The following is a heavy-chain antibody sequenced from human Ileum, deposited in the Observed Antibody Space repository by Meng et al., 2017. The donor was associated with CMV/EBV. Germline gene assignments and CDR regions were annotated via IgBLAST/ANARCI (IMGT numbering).Heavy chain of an antibody. D-gene: IGHD3-22*01. Sequence: VQLQESGPGLVKPSETLSLTCTVSGGSIRNYYWSWIRQPAGKGLEWIGRIYTGGSPNYNPSLYSRVTMSLDTSKNQFSLKLNSVTAADTAVYYCARLNYYDSREFDYWGQGTLVTVSS. CDR1: GGSIRNYY. V-gene: IGHV4-4*07. CDR3: ARLNYYDSREFDY. J-gene: IGHJ4*02. CDR2: IYTGGSP.